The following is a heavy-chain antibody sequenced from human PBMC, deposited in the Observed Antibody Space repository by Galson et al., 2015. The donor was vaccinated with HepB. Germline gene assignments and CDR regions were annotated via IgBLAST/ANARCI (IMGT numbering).Heavy chain of an antibody. CDR2: ISSSSSTI. V-gene: IGHV3-48*04. CDR1: GFTFSSYS. CDR3: AREGAYSSGWYWWFDP. Sequence: SLRLSCAASGFTFSSYSMNWVRQAPGEGLEWVSYISSSSSTIYYADSVKGRFTISRDNAKNSLYLQMNSLRAEDTAVYYCAREGAYSSGWYWWFDPWGQGTLVTVSS. D-gene: IGHD6-19*01. J-gene: IGHJ5*02.